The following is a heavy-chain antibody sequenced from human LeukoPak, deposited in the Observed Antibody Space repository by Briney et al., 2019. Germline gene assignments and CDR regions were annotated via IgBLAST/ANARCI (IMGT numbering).Heavy chain of an antibody. CDR2: ISWNSGGI. CDR3: AKGGPPKGHIAVAGMTGY. CDR1: GFTFDDYA. Sequence: PGRSLRLSCAASGFTFDDYAMHWVRQAPGKGLEWVSGISWNSGGIGYADSVKGRFTISRDNAKNSLYLQMNSLRAEDTALYYCAKGGPPKGHIAVAGMTGYWGQGTLVTVSS. D-gene: IGHD6-19*01. J-gene: IGHJ4*02. V-gene: IGHV3-9*01.